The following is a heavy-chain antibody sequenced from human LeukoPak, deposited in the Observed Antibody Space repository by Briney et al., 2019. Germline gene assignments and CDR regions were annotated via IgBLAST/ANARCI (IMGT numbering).Heavy chain of an antibody. CDR3: ARRVYVLGSSRSAAFDI. CDR1: VGSISSNY. J-gene: IGHJ3*02. D-gene: IGHD3-16*02. V-gene: IGHV4-59*01. CDR2: IYYSGST. Sequence: SETLSLTCTVSVGSISSNYWRWIRQPPGKGLEWIGYIYYSGSTNYNPSLKSRVTISVDTSKNQFSLKLNSVTAADTAVYYCARRVYVLGSSRSAAFDIWGQGTMVTVSS.